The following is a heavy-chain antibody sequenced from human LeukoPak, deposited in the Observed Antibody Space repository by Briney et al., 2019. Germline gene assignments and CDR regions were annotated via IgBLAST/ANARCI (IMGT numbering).Heavy chain of an antibody. CDR1: GFTFSSYA. CDR2: ISGSGGST. J-gene: IGHJ4*02. CDR3: AKDTRTVFGVASHYFDY. Sequence: QPGGSLRLSCAASGFTFSSYAMSWVRQAPGKGLEWVSAISGSGGSTYYADSVKGRFTISRDNSKNTLYLQMNSLRAEDTAVYYCAKDTRTVFGVASHYFDYWGQGTLVTVSS. D-gene: IGHD3-3*01. V-gene: IGHV3-23*01.